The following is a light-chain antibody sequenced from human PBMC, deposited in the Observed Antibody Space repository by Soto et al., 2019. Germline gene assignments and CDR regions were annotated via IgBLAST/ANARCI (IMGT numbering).Light chain of an antibody. Sequence: DIVMTQSPDSLAVSLGERATINCKSSQSVLYSSNNENYLAWYQQKPGQPPKLLIYWASTRESGVPDRFSGSGSATDFTLTISSLQAEDVAVYYCQQYYTTPLTFGGGTKVEIK. CDR3: QQYYTTPLT. J-gene: IGKJ4*01. CDR1: QSVLYSSNNENY. V-gene: IGKV4-1*01. CDR2: WAS.